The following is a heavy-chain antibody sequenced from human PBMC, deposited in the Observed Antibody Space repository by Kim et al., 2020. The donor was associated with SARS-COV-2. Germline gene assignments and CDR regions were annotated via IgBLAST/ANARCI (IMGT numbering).Heavy chain of an antibody. Sequence: NPSLKSRVTISVDTSKNQVSLKLSSATTADKAVYYCARNLYCSGGSCLCYWGQGTLVTVSS. J-gene: IGHJ4*02. D-gene: IGHD2-15*01. CDR3: ARNLYCSGGSCLCY. V-gene: IGHV4-34*01.